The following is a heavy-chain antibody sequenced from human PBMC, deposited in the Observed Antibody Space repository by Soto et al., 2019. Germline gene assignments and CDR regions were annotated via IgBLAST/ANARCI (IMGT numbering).Heavy chain of an antibody. Sequence: QVQLVESGGGLVKPGGSLRLSCAASGFSFSDYYMSWIRQAPGKGLEWVSYITGSGSNIYYADSVKGRFTISRDNAENSLYLQMNSLRAEDTAVYYCARRATTWVWFDYRGQGTLVTVSS. CDR1: GFSFSDYY. J-gene: IGHJ4*02. CDR2: ITGSGSNI. CDR3: ARRATTWVWFDY. D-gene: IGHD1-26*01. V-gene: IGHV3-11*01.